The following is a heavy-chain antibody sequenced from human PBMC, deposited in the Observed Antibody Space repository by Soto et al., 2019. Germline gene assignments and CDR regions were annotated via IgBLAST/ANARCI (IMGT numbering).Heavy chain of an antibody. CDR2: ISSSSSYI. CDR3: ARDEQQYYYYYGMDV. CDR1: GFTFSSYS. D-gene: IGHD6-13*01. V-gene: IGHV3-21*01. J-gene: IGHJ6*02. Sequence: GGSLRLSCAASGFTFSSYSMNWVRQAPGKGLEWVSSISSSSSYIYYADSVKGRFTISRDNAKNSLYLQMNSLRAEDTAVYYCARDEQQYYYYYGMDVWGQGTTVTV.